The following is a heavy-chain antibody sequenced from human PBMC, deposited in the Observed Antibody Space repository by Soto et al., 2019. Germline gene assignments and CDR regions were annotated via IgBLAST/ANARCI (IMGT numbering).Heavy chain of an antibody. D-gene: IGHD5-12*01. J-gene: IGHJ4*02. V-gene: IGHV3-23*01. CDR3: AKRIMATIGHFDS. CDR1: GFTFSSYA. CDR2: ISGIGHST. Sequence: EMLLLESGGGLVQPGGSLRLSCAASGFTFSSYAMSWVRQAPGKGLEWVSSISGIGHSTYYGDPVKGRFTISRDNSKNTLYLQMNSLRVEDTAIYYCAKRIMATIGHFDSWGQGTLVTVSS.